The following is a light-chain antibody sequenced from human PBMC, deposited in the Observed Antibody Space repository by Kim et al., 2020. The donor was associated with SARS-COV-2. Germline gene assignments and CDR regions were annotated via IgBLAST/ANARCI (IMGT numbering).Light chain of an antibody. V-gene: IGKV1-5*03. CDR1: QSISSW. J-gene: IGKJ4*01. CDR3: QQYNSYPLT. CDR2: KAS. Sequence: ASVGDRVTITCRASQSISSWLAWYQQKPGKAPKLLIYKASSLESGVPSRFSGSGSGTEFTLTISSLQPDDFAAYYCQQYNSYPLTFGGGTKVDIK.